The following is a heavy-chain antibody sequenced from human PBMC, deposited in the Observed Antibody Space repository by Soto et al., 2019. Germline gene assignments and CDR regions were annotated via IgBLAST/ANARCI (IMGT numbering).Heavy chain of an antibody. CDR3: ARQVVSGSGYYYGMDV. Sequence: SETLSLTCTVSGGSISSYYWSWIRQPPGKGLEWIGYIYYSGSTNYNPSLKSRVTISVDTSKNQFSLKLSSVTAADTAVYYCARQVVSGSGYYYGMDVWGQGTTVTVSS. D-gene: IGHD5-12*01. J-gene: IGHJ6*02. CDR2: IYYSGST. V-gene: IGHV4-59*08. CDR1: GGSISSYY.